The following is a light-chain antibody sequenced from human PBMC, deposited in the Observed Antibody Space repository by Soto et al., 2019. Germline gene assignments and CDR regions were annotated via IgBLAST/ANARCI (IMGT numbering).Light chain of an antibody. CDR1: SSNIGAGYD. CDR3: QSYDSSLSGLVV. CDR2: YTS. J-gene: IGLJ2*01. V-gene: IGLV1-40*01. Sequence: QPVLTQPPSVSGAPGQRVTISCAGSSSNIGAGYDVHWYQQLPGTAPKLLISYTSNRPSGVPDRFSGSKSGTSASLAISGLQAEDEADYYCQSYDSSLSGLVVFGGGTQLTVL.